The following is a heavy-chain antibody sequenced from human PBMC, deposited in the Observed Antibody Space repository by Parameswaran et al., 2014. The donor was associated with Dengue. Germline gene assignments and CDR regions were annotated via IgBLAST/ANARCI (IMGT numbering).Heavy chain of an antibody. V-gene: IGHV3-66*01. Sequence: VRQMPGKGLEWVSVIYSGGSTYYADSVKGRFTISRDNSKNTLYLQMNSLRAEDTAVYYCARDSWGSHYFDYWGQGTLVTVSS. J-gene: IGHJ4*02. CDR2: IYSGGST. D-gene: IGHD7-27*01. CDR3: ARDSWGSHYFDY.